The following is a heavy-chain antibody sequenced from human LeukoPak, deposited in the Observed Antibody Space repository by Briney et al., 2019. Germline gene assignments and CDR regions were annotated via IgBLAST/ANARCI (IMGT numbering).Heavy chain of an antibody. CDR3: ANSPGYGYSYYFDY. CDR2: ISGSGGST. D-gene: IGHD5-18*01. CDR1: GFTFSSYA. J-gene: IGHJ4*02. Sequence: GGSLRLSCAASGFTFSSYAMSWVRQAPGKGLEWASAISGSGGSTYYADSVKGRFTISRDNSENTLYLQMNSLRAEDTAVYYCANSPGYGYSYYFDYWGQGTLVTVSS. V-gene: IGHV3-23*01.